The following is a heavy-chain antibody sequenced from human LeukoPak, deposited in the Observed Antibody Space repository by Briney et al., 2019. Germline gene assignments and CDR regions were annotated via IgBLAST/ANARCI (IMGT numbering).Heavy chain of an antibody. V-gene: IGHV3-11*03. CDR2: ISGAGGNT. CDR1: RFTFSDYY. Sequence: GGSLRLSCAASRFTFSDYYVSWIRQAPGKGLEWVSYISGAGGNTNYADSVKGRFTISRDNAKNSLYLQMNSLRAEDTAIYYCARSEEVVIGASYYYGMDVWGQGTTVTVSS. D-gene: IGHD2-21*01. CDR3: ARSEEVVIGASYYYGMDV. J-gene: IGHJ6*02.